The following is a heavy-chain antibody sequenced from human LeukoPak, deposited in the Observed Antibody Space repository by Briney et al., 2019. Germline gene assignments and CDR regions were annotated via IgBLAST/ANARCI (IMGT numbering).Heavy chain of an antibody. Sequence: GASVKVSCKASGYTFIGYYMYWVRQAPGHGLEWMGWINPNTGGTNFAQKFQGRVTMTRDTSISTAYMELSRLRSDDTAVYYCARSRPFGVVTTRFDYWGQGTLVTVSS. CDR1: GYTFIGYY. CDR2: INPNTGGT. V-gene: IGHV1-2*02. D-gene: IGHD3-3*01. J-gene: IGHJ4*02. CDR3: ARSRPFGVVTTRFDY.